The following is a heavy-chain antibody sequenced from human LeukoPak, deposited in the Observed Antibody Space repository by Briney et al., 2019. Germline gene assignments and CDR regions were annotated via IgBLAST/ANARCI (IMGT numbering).Heavy chain of an antibody. J-gene: IGHJ5*02. CDR1: GXTFSSYA. CDR3: ARGANYYGSGSYSNWFDP. Sequence: GGSLRLSCAASGXTFSSYAMHWVRQAPGKGLEWVVVISYDGSNKYYADSVKGRFTISRDNSKNTLYLQMNSLRAEDTAVYYCARGANYYGSGSYSNWFDPWGQGTLVTVSS. V-gene: IGHV3-30-3*01. CDR2: ISYDGSNK. D-gene: IGHD3-10*01.